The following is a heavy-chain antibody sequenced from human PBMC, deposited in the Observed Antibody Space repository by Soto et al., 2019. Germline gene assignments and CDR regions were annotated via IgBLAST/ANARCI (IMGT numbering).Heavy chain of an antibody. CDR1: GVSVSSDNSY. CDR2: IYYSGST. J-gene: IGHJ4*02. Sequence: SETLSLTCSVSGVSVSSDNSYWSWIRQPPGKGLEWIGYIYYSGSTDYNPSLKSRVSISRDTSKNQFSLKLNSMTAADPAVYYCAGDPAVGIAGAGTVFAYWGLGTLVPVSP. D-gene: IGHD6-13*01. CDR3: AGDPAVGIAGAGTVFAY. V-gene: IGHV4-61*01.